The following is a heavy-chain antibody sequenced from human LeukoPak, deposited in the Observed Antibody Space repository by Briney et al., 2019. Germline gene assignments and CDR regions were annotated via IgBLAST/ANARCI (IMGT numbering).Heavy chain of an antibody. Sequence: GGSLRLSCAASGFTFSRIAMTWVRLAPGKGLEWVSTIRSNGDTAYNADSVRGRFAISRDNSKNALFLQMNSLRAEDTAIYYCAKGQELDDGVFDSWGQGTLVTVSS. CDR2: IRSNGDTA. J-gene: IGHJ4*02. CDR1: GFTFSRIA. V-gene: IGHV3-23*01. D-gene: IGHD1-1*01. CDR3: AKGQELDDGVFDS.